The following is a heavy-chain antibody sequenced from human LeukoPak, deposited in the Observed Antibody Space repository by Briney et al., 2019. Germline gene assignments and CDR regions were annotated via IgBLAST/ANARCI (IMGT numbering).Heavy chain of an antibody. CDR1: GGTFSSYP. D-gene: IGHD2-2*01. Sequence: SVKVSCKASGGTFSSYPISWARHAPGQGLEWMGGIIPIFGTANYAQKFQGRVTITADESTSTAYMELSSLRSEDTAVYYCARGAYCSSTSCYHYGMDVWGKGTTVTVSS. CDR3: ARGAYCSSTSCYHYGMDV. J-gene: IGHJ6*04. V-gene: IGHV1-69*13. CDR2: IIPIFGTA.